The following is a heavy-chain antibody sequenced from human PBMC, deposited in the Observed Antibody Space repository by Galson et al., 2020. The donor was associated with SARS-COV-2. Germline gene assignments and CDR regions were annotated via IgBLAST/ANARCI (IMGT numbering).Heavy chain of an antibody. Sequence: DSVTGRFTISRDNSKNTLYLQMNSLRAEDTAVYYCASPPYYYDSSGYLTDAFDIWGQGTMVTVSS. J-gene: IGHJ3*02. D-gene: IGHD3-22*01. V-gene: IGHV3-30*01. CDR3: ASPPYYYDSSGYLTDAFDI.